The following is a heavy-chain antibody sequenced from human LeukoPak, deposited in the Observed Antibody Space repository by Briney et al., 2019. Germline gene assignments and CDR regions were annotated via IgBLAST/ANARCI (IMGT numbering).Heavy chain of an antibody. CDR2: IYYSGST. V-gene: IGHV4-31*03. CDR3: ARAYPGGSGSPTFDY. Sequence: PSETLSLTCTVSGGSISSGGYYWSWIRQHPGKGLEWIGYIYYSGSTYYNPSLKSRVTISVDRSKNQFSLKLSSVTAADTAVYYCARAYPGGSGSPTFDYWGQGTLVTVSS. CDR1: GGSISSGGYY. D-gene: IGHD3-10*01. J-gene: IGHJ4*02.